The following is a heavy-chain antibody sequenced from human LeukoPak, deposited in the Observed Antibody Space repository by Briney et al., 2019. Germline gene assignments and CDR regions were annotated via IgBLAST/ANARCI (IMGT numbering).Heavy chain of an antibody. D-gene: IGHD3-22*01. Sequence: GGSLRLSCAASGFTFSSYSMNWVRQAPGKGLEWVSPISSSSSYIYYADSVKGRFTISRDNAKNSLYLQMNSLRAEDTAVYYCARVWDSSGYYYVFDYWGQGTLVTVSS. CDR1: GFTFSSYS. J-gene: IGHJ4*02. CDR3: ARVWDSSGYYYVFDY. V-gene: IGHV3-21*01. CDR2: ISSSSSYI.